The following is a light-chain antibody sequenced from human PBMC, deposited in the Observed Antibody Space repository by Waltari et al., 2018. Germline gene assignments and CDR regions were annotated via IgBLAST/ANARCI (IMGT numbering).Light chain of an antibody. CDR2: AVP. CDR3: SSYTSGSTVV. Sequence: QSALSQPASVSGSPGQSIAISCTGTSSDVGGYNYVSWYQHQPGQAPKPMISAVPKRPSGVSDRFSGSKSGNTASHTISGLQAADEADYYCSSYTSGSTVVFGGGTKLTVL. CDR1: SSDVGGYNY. J-gene: IGLJ3*02. V-gene: IGLV2-14*03.